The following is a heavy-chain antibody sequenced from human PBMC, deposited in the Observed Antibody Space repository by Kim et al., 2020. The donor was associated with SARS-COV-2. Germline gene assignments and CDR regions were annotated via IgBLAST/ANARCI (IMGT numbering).Heavy chain of an antibody. CDR1: GFTFSTYN. Sequence: GGSLRLSCAASGFTFSTYNMNWVRQAPGKGLEWVSSLDSSSRNIYYAGSVKGRFTISRDNAKNSLYLQMNSLRAEDTAVYYCAREGTQQDFDYWGQGTLVTVS. CDR2: LDSSSRNI. V-gene: IGHV3-21*01. J-gene: IGHJ4*02. CDR3: AREGTQQDFDY. D-gene: IGHD5-18*01.